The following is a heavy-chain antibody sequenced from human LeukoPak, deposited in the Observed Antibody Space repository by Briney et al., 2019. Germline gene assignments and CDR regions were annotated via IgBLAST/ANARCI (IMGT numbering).Heavy chain of an antibody. V-gene: IGHV3-23*01. Sequence: PGGSLRLPCAASGFTFGSYAMTWVRQVPEQGLEWVSTITSSGDRMFYADSVKGRFTISRDNSKNTLYLQVNSLRAGDTALYYCAKGALYGSGSYYTAFDIWGQGTMVTVSS. CDR2: ITSSGDRM. J-gene: IGHJ3*02. CDR1: GFTFGSYA. CDR3: AKGALYGSGSYYTAFDI. D-gene: IGHD3-10*01.